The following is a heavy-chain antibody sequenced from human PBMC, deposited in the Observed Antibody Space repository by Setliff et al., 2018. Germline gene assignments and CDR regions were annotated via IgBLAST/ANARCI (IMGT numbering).Heavy chain of an antibody. D-gene: IGHD3-22*01. CDR1: GYTFTNYG. J-gene: IGHJ4*02. V-gene: IGHV1-18*01. CDR3: ARINFYVSSGYYYAPDY. Sequence: ASVKVSCKASGYTFTNYGITWVRQAPGQGLEWMGWINNYNTNTKYAQKLQGRVTMTTDTSTSTAYMELRSLRSDDTAVYYCARINFYVSSGYYYAPDYWGQGTLVTSPQ. CDR2: INNYNTNT.